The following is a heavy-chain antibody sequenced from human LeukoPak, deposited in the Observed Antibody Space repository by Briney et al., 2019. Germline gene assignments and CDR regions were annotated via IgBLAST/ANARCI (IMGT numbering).Heavy chain of an antibody. CDR2: ISGGSRTI. J-gene: IGHJ4*02. D-gene: IGHD2-2*01. CDR1: GFTFSDYY. V-gene: IGHV3-11*01. Sequence: GGSLRLSCAASGFTFSDYYMNWIRQAPGKGLEWVSSISGGSRTINYADSVKGRFTTSRDNAKNSLFLQVNSLRAEDTAVYYCARSDIVVVPAAIDVWGQGTLVTVSS. CDR3: ARSDIVVVPAAIDV.